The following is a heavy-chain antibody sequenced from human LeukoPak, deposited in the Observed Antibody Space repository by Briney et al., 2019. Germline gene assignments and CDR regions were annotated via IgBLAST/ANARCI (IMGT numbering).Heavy chain of an antibody. J-gene: IGHJ4*02. V-gene: IGHV4-59*12. Sequence: PSETLSLTCTVSGGSISSNYWSWIRQPPGKGLEWIGYIYYSGSTNYNPSLKSRVTISVDTTKNQFSLKLSSVTAADTAVYYCATVYDDYGDWDYFDYWGQGTLVTVSS. CDR1: GGSISSNY. CDR2: IYYSGST. D-gene: IGHD4-17*01. CDR3: ATVYDDYGDWDYFDY.